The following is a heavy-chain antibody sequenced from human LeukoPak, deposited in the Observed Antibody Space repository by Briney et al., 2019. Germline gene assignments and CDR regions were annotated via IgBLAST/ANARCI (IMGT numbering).Heavy chain of an antibody. CDR2: ISRNSDSV. Sequence: GGSLRLSCAASGFTFEDYAMHWVRQVPGKGPEWVSAISRNSDSVGYADSVKGRFTISRDNAKNTLYLQMNSLTDEDTAVYYCASDVAYKFDYWGQGTLVTFSS. CDR3: ASDVAYKFDY. D-gene: IGHD5-24*01. J-gene: IGHJ4*02. CDR1: GFTFEDYA. V-gene: IGHV3-9*01.